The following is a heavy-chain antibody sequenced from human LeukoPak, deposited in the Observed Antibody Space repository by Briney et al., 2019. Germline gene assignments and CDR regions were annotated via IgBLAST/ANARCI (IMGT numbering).Heavy chain of an antibody. CDR1: GFTFSSYA. D-gene: IGHD1-26*01. CDR2: IGQDGSEK. Sequence: GGSLRLSCAASGFTFSSYAMHWVRQAPGKGLEWVANIGQDGSEKYYLDSVKGRFTISRDNAKNSLYLQLNSLRAEDSAVYHCARGWAHLDYWGQGTLVTVSS. CDR3: ARGWAHLDY. V-gene: IGHV3-7*01. J-gene: IGHJ4*02.